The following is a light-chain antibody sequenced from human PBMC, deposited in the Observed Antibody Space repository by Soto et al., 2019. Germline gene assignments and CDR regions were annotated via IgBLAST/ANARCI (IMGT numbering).Light chain of an antibody. CDR3: CSYAGSSTYV. J-gene: IGLJ1*01. CDR1: SSDVGSYNV. Sequence: QSALTQPASVSGSPGQSITISCTGTSSDVGSYNVVSWYQQHPGKAPKLMIYEGSKRPSGVSNRFSGSKSGNTASLTISGLQAEDEADYYCCSYAGSSTYVFRTGTKLTVL. CDR2: EGS. V-gene: IGLV2-23*01.